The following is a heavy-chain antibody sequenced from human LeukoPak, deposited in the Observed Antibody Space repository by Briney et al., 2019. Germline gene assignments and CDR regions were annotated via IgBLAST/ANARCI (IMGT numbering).Heavy chain of an antibody. CDR1: GGSFSGYS. Sequence: SETLSLTCAVYGGSFSGYSWSWIRQPPGKGLEWFGEINHSGSTNYNPSLKSRVTISVDTSKNQFSLKLSSVTAADTAVYYCARGLGYSYGPWYFDYWGQGTLVTVSS. J-gene: IGHJ4*02. V-gene: IGHV4-34*01. D-gene: IGHD5-18*01. CDR3: ARGLGYSYGPWYFDY. CDR2: INHSGST.